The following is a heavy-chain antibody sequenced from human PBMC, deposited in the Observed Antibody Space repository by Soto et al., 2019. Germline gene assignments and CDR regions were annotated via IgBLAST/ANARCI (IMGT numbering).Heavy chain of an antibody. D-gene: IGHD6-13*01. CDR1: GGSISSSSYY. CDR3: ARDGAAAGMAFDI. J-gene: IGHJ3*02. Sequence: SETLSLTCTVSGGSISSSSYYWGWIRQPPGKGLEWIGSIYYSGSTYYNPSLKSRVTISVDTSKNQFSLKLSSVTAADTAVYYCARDGAAAGMAFDIWGQGTMVTVSS. V-gene: IGHV4-39*07. CDR2: IYYSGST.